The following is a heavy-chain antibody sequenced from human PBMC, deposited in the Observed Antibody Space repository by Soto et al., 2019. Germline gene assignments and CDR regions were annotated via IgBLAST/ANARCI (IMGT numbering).Heavy chain of an antibody. CDR2: IIPIFGTA. CDR1: GGTFSSYA. CDR3: ARGRRPYYYGMDV. J-gene: IGHJ6*02. Sequence: SVKVSCKASGGTFSSYAIGWVRQAPGQGLEWMGGIIPIFGTANYAQKFQGRVTITADESTSTAYMELSSLRSEDTAVYYCARGRRPYYYGMDVWGQGTTVTVSS. V-gene: IGHV1-69*13.